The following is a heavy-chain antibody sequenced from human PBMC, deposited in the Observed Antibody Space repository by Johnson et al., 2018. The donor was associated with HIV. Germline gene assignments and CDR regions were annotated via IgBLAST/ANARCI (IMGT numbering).Heavy chain of an antibody. Sequence: QVQLVESGGGVVQPGGSLRLSCAASGFTFSSYGMHWVRQAPGKGLEWVAFIRYDGSNKYYADSVKGRFTISRDNSKNTLYLQMNSLRAEDTAVYYCAKDNPRLGGAFDIWGQGTMATVSS. V-gene: IGHV3-30*02. CDR1: GFTFSSYG. D-gene: IGHD3-16*01. J-gene: IGHJ3*02. CDR2: IRYDGSNK. CDR3: AKDNPRLGGAFDI.